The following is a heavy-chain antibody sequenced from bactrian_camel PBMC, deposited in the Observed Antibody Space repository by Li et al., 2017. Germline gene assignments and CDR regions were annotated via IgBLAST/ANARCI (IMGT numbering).Heavy chain of an antibody. CDR2: IRSGGTA. Sequence: DVQLVESGGGSVQPGESLRLSCVASGFSGRAYCMAWFRQAPGKEREGIATIRSGGTASYADSVAGRFTISFDKNTLSLQMNSLKPEDSAMYYCAAGTASWWCSQKAVDFGYWGQETQVTVSS. V-gene: IGHV3S67*01. D-gene: IGHD6*01. CDR3: AAGTASWWCSQKAVDFGY. CDR1: GFSGRAYC. J-gene: IGHJ6*01.